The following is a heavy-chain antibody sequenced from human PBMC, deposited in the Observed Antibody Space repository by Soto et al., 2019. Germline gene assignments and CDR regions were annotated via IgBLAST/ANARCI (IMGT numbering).Heavy chain of an antibody. CDR2: ISNSGRT. CDR3: ARCLSSSAYLDY. CDR1: GGPMSSSGDY. D-gene: IGHD6-19*01. Sequence: QLQLPVSGPGLVKPSETLSLTFTVTGGPMSSSGDYWCWVRQTPGKGLEWFGTISNSGRTYHNPSVMSRVTIAVDTSKKQCSLRLISVSAADTAVYYCARCLSSSAYLDYWGQGTLVTVSS. J-gene: IGHJ4*02. V-gene: IGHV4-39*01.